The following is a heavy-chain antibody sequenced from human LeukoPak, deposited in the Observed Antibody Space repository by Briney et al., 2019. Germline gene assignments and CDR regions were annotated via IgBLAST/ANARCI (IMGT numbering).Heavy chain of an antibody. CDR1: GYTFTSYG. V-gene: IGHV1-18*01. CDR2: ISAHNGNI. J-gene: IGHJ4*02. CDR3: ARDGYFDC. Sequence: ASVRVSCKASGYTFTSYGISWVRQAPGQGLEWMGWISAHNGNINYAQKLQGRVTMTKDTSTNTAYMELRSLTSDGTAVYYCARDGYFDCWGQGTLVTVSS.